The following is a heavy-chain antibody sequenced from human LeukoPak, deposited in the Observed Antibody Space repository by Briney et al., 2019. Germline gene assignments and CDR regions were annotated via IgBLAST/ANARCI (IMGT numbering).Heavy chain of an antibody. J-gene: IGHJ4*02. CDR1: GFTFSSYD. CDR3: AGGSGYYPY. CDR2: IGSSGGST. V-gene: IGHV3-23*01. Sequence: PGGSLRLSCAASGFTFSSYDMSWVRQAPGKGLEWVSVIGSSGGSTYYADSVKGRFTISRDNSKNTLYLQMNSLRAEDTAVYYCAGGSGYYPYWGQGTLVTVSS. D-gene: IGHD3-22*01.